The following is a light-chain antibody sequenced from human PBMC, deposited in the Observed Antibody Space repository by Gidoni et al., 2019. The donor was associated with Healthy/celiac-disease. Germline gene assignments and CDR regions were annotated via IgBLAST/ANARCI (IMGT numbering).Light chain of an antibody. V-gene: IGKV3-20*01. Sequence: EIVLPQSPAPLSLSPGERATISCTASQSVSSSYLAWYKQKPGQAARLLIYGASRRATGIPDRFSGSGSATDYTLTISRRVPEDFAVYYCQQYGSSPPYTFGQGTKLEIK. J-gene: IGKJ2*01. CDR3: QQYGSSPPYT. CDR2: GAS. CDR1: QSVSSSY.